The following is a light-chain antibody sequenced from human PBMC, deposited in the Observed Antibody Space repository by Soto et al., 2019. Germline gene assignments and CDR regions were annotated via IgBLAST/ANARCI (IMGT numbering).Light chain of an antibody. CDR2: DSS. CDR1: QSVRSNY. CDR3: QRYCGSPPYT. Sequence: EIVLTQSPGTLSLSPGERATLSCGASQSVRSNYLAWYQHKPGQAPRLLIYDSSRRATGIPDRFSATGSGTDFTLTISRLEPEDSAVYLCQRYCGSPPYTFGQGTKVEIK. J-gene: IGKJ2*01. V-gene: IGKV3-20*01.